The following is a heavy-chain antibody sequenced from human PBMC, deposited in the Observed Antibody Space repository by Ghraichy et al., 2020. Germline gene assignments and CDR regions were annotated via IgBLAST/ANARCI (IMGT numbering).Heavy chain of an antibody. CDR1: GFTFSSYG. Sequence: GESLNISCAASGFTFSSYGMHWVRQAPGKGLEWVAFIRYDGSNKYYADSVKGRFTISRDNSKNTLYLQMNSLRAEDTAVYYCAKVETGWFGEIDYYYYGMDVWGQGTTVTVSS. D-gene: IGHD3-10*01. CDR3: AKVETGWFGEIDYYYYGMDV. V-gene: IGHV3-30*02. J-gene: IGHJ6*02. CDR2: IRYDGSNK.